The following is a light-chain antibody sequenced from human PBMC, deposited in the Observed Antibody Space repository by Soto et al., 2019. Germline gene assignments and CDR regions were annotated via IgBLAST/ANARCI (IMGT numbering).Light chain of an antibody. Sequence: QSALTQPASVSGSPGQSITISCTGSSSDVGGYNYVSWYQQHPGKAPKLIIYAVSNRPSGISSRFSGSKSANTASLTISGLQAEDEAEYYCSSYTSISSLGGVFGGGTKLTVL. J-gene: IGLJ3*02. V-gene: IGLV2-14*01. CDR2: AVS. CDR3: SSYTSISSLGGV. CDR1: SSDVGGYNY.